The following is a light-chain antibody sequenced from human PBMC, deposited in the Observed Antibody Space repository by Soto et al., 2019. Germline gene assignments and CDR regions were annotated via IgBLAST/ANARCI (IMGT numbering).Light chain of an antibody. V-gene: IGKV1-5*01. Sequence: DIQMTQSPSTLSASVGDRVTITCRASQSISSWLAWYQQKPGKAPKLRIYDASSLESGVPSRFSGSGSGTEFTLTISSLQPDDFATYYCQQYNSYSPFFGGGTKVDIK. CDR3: QQYNSYSPF. CDR1: QSISSW. J-gene: IGKJ4*01. CDR2: DAS.